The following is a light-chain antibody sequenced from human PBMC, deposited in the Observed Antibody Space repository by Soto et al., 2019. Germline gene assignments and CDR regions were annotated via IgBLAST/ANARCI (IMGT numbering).Light chain of an antibody. V-gene: IGKV3D-15*01. CDR1: QSISTK. CDR2: GPS. J-gene: IGKJ1*01. Sequence: EIVLTQSPATLSVSPGERATLSCRASQSISTKLAWHQQKPGQAPRLLVYGPSTRATGIPARFSGNGSGTEFTLTITGLQSEDFAVYYCQHRFNWPWTFGQGTKVEIK. CDR3: QHRFNWPWT.